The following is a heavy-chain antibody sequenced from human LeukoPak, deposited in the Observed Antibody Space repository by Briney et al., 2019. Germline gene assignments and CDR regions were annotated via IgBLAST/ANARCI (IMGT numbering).Heavy chain of an antibody. D-gene: IGHD3-10*01. CDR1: GFTFSSYS. J-gene: IGHJ4*02. Sequence: QPRGSLRLSCAASGFTFSSYSMNWVRQAPGKGLEWVSGTVGSGGTTYYADSVKGRFTISRDNSKNTLYLQMNSLRAEDTAVYYCAKDSSGSGNYYNPFAYWGQGTLVTVSS. CDR3: AKDSSGSGNYYNPFAY. V-gene: IGHV3-23*01. CDR2: TVGSGGTT.